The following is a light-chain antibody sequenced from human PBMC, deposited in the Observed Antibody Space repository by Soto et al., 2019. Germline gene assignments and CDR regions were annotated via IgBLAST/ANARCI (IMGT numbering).Light chain of an antibody. Sequence: QSALTQPPSASGSPGQSVTISCTGTSSDVGGYNYVSWYQQYPGRAPKLMIYEVTKRPSGVPDRFSGSKSGNTASLTVSGLQAEDEAVYYCSLSADSNNFYSVFCGGT. V-gene: IGLV2-8*01. J-gene: IGLJ3*02. CDR3: SLSADSNNFYSV. CDR2: EVT. CDR1: SSDVGGYNY.